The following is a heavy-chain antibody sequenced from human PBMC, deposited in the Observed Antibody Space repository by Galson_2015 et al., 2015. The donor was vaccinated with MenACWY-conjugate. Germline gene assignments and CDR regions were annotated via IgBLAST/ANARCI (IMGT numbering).Heavy chain of an antibody. CDR1: GFTFSNSA. CDR3: AKAAYTSSWYQDAFDY. CDR2: ITCSGGST. J-gene: IGHJ4*02. V-gene: IGHV3-23*01. Sequence: SLRLSCAASGFTFSNSAMNWVRQAPAKGLEWVSTITCSGGSTYYADSLKGRFTISRDNSKNTLYLQMNSLRAEDTAVYYCAKAAYTSSWYQDAFDYWGQGSLVTVSS. D-gene: IGHD6-13*01.